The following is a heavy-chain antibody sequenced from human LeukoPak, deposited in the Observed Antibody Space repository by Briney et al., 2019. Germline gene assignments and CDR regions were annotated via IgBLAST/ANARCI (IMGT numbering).Heavy chain of an antibody. CDR2: ISSTSTT. J-gene: IGHJ4*02. CDR1: GFTFGSCT. Sequence: PGGSLSLSCAVSGFTFGSCTMNWVRQAPGKGLEWVSHISSTSTTYYADSVKGRFTTSRDNAKNLLYLQMNSLRDEDTAVYYCAAAGDYWGQGTLVTVSS. CDR3: AAAGDY. V-gene: IGHV3-48*02. D-gene: IGHD3-10*01.